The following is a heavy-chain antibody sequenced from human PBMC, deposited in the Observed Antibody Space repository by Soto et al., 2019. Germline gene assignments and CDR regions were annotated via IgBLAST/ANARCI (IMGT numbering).Heavy chain of an antibody. V-gene: IGHV3-21*05. Sequence: GGSLRLSCAASGFTFSSYSMNWVRQAPGKGLEWVSYISSSSSNIYYADSVKGRFTISRDNAKNSLYLQMNSLRAEDTAVYYFARLVDIVVVVAAILPNYMDVWGKGTTVTVSS. CDR1: GFTFSSYS. D-gene: IGHD2-15*01. J-gene: IGHJ6*03. CDR2: ISSSSSNI. CDR3: ARLVDIVVVVAAILPNYMDV.